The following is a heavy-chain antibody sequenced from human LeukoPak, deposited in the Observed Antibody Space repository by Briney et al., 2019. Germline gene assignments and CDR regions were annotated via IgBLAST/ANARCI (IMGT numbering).Heavy chain of an antibody. CDR3: ARAPIVVVPAAIYGRDV. V-gene: IGHV1-8*01. Sequence: ASVKVSCKASGYTFTSYDINWVRQATGQGLEWMGWMNPNSGNTGYAQKFQGRVTMTRNTSISTAYMELSSLRSEDTAVYYCARAPIVVVPAAIYGRDVWGKGPRVTVSS. J-gene: IGHJ6*04. CDR1: GYTFTSYD. CDR2: MNPNSGNT. D-gene: IGHD2-2*01.